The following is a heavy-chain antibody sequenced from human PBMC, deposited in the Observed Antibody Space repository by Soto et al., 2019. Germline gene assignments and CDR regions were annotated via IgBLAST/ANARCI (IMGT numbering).Heavy chain of an antibody. J-gene: IGHJ6*02. D-gene: IGHD3-22*01. CDR3: ARRAWDSYYAIDV. Sequence: VPLVESGGGEVQPGRSLRLSCAASGFKYTDFALHWVRQAPGKGLEWVAIISYDGSDKYYADSVKDRFVISRDNPKNTLYLEMNSLRPEDTAVYFCARRAWDSYYAIDVWGQGTTVTVFS. CDR2: ISYDGSDK. V-gene: IGHV3-30*09. CDR1: GFKYTDFA.